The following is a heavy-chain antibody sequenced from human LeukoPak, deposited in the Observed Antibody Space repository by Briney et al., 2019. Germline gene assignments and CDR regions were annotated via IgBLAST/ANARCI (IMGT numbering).Heavy chain of an antibody. CDR3: ARIPRGIAAAGTWFDP. CDR2: INHSGST. D-gene: IGHD6-13*01. CDR1: GGSFSGYY. Sequence: PSETLSLTCAVYGGSFSGYYWSWIRQPPGKGLEWIGEINHSGSTNYNPSLKSRVTISVDTSKNQFSLKLSSVTAADTAVYYCARIPRGIAAAGTWFDPWGQGTLVTVSS. V-gene: IGHV4-34*01. J-gene: IGHJ5*02.